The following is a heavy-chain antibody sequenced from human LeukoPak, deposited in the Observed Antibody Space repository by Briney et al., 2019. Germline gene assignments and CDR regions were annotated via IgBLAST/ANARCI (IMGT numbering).Heavy chain of an antibody. CDR2: ISSSSTYI. V-gene: IGHV3-21*04. CDR3: AKDRRVVAAKYYYYYYGMDV. J-gene: IGHJ6*02. D-gene: IGHD1-26*01. Sequence: PGGSLRLSCAASGFTFSTYSMNWVRQAPGKGLEWVSSISSSSTYIYYADSVKGRFTISRDNSKNTLYLQMNSLRAEDTAVYYCAKDRRVVAAKYYYYYYGMDVWGQGTTVTVSS. CDR1: GFTFSTYS.